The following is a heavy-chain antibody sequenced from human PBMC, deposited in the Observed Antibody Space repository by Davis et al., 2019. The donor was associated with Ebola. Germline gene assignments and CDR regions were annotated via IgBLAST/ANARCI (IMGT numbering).Heavy chain of an antibody. CDR1: GGSFSGYY. V-gene: IGHV4-34*01. CDR2: INHSGRT. CDR3: ARARGFTMVRGVIRFDY. Sequence: SQTLSLTCAVYGGSFSGYYWSWIRQPPGKGLEWIGEINHSGRTNFNPSLKSRVTISVDTSKNQFSLKLSSVTAADTAVYYCARARGFTMVRGVIRFDYWGQGTLVTVSS. D-gene: IGHD3-10*01. J-gene: IGHJ4*02.